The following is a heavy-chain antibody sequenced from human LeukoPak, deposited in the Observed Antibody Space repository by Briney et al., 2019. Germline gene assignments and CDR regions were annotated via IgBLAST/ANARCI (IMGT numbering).Heavy chain of an antibody. V-gene: IGHV3-7*01. CDR2: LKESGIEK. J-gene: IGHJ4*02. CDR1: GFTFSRYS. CDR3: VRWRRAQSEFDY. Sequence: PGGSLRLSCAGSGFTFSRYSMGWVRQAPGKGLEFVAHLKESGIEKEYVDSVEGRFTISRDNAENSLYLEMNSLRADDTALYFCVRWRRAQSEFDYWGQGTQVTVSS. D-gene: IGHD3-3*01.